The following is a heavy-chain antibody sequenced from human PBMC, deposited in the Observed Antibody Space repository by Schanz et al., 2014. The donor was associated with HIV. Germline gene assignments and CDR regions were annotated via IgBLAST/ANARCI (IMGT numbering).Heavy chain of an antibody. CDR1: NESFSGYY. CDR3: VRPYGSGPRYYFDL. D-gene: IGHD3-10*01. J-gene: IGHJ4*02. Sequence: QVQLQQWGAGLLKPSETLSLTCAVYNESFSGYYWSWIRQPPGQGLEWIGEINHSGRSTYNPSLKGRVPIPFATSRNQFSLELTSVTAADTAVYYCVRPYGSGPRYYFDLWGRGTLVTVSS. CDR2: INHSGRS. V-gene: IGHV4-34*02.